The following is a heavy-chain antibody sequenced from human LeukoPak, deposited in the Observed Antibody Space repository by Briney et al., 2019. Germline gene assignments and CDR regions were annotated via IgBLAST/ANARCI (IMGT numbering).Heavy chain of an antibody. CDR3: SRVSAELIVVLTAQYYYYYMTS. CDR1: GGSISSYY. CDR2: IYTSGST. V-gene: IGHV4-4*07. J-gene: IGHJ6*03. D-gene: IGHD2-21*02. Sequence: PSETLSLTCTVSGGSISSYYWSWIRQPAGKGLEWIGRIYTSGSTNYNPSLKSRVTMSVDTSKNQFSLKLSSVTAADTAVYYCSRVSAELIVVLTAQYYYYYMTSGAKGPRSPSP.